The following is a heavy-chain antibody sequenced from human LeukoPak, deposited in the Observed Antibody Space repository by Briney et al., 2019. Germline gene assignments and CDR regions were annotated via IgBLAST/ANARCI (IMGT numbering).Heavy chain of an antibody. V-gene: IGHV3-66*01. J-gene: IGHJ4*02. Sequence: GGSLRLSCVASGLTVRGGPMIWVRQAPGKGLEWVATFDSDATTKYADSVKGRFTISRDSSKNMLYLQMSSLRAEDTAVYYCARERGSYGHERFDYWGQGTLVTVSS. CDR3: ARERGSYGHERFDY. D-gene: IGHD5-18*01. CDR1: GLTVRGGP. CDR2: FDSDATT.